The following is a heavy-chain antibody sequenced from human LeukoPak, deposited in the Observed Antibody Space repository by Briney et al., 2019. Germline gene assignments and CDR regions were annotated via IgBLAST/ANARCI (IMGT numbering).Heavy chain of an antibody. D-gene: IGHD6-6*01. Sequence: ASVKVSCKASGYTFTGYYMHWVRQAPGQGLEWMGWINPNSGGTNYAQKFQGRVTMTRDTSISTAYMELSRLRSDDTAVYYCARGHIAARVVDFDYWGQGTLVTVSS. V-gene: IGHV1-2*02. CDR2: INPNSGGT. CDR1: GYTFTGYY. CDR3: ARGHIAARVVDFDY. J-gene: IGHJ4*02.